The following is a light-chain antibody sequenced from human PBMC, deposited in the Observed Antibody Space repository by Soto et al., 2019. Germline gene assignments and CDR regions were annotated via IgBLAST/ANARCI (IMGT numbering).Light chain of an antibody. V-gene: IGKV1-9*01. J-gene: IGKJ5*01. CDR3: QQLNSYPIT. CDR2: AAF. CDR1: QGLSSD. Sequence: DIQLTQSPSFLSASVGDRATITCRASQGLSSDLAWYQQKPGKAPKLLIYAAFTLQSVVPSRFSGSGSGTEFTFTISSLQPEDVATYDCQQLNSYPITFGQGTRLEIK.